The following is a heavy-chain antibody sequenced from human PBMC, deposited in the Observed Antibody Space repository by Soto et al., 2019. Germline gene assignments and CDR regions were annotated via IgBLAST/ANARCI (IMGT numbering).Heavy chain of an antibody. CDR3: ARPTMVRGVIPYYFDY. CDR2: IYYSGST. CDR1: GGSISSSSYY. V-gene: IGHV4-39*07. J-gene: IGHJ4*02. D-gene: IGHD3-10*01. Sequence: PSEPISLTCTVSGGSISSSSYYWGWIRQPPGKGLEWIGSIYYSGSTYYNPSLKSRVTISGDKSLRTAYLQWSSLKASDTAMYYCARPTMVRGVIPYYFDYWGQGTLVTVSS.